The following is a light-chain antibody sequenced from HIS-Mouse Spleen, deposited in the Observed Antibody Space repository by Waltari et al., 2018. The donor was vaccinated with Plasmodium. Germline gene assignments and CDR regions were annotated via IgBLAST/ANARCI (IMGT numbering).Light chain of an antibody. Sequence: DIQMTQSPSSLSACVGDRVTITCRASQSISSYLNWYQRKPGKAPELLIYAASSLQSGVPSRFSGSGSGTDFTLTISSLQPEDFATYYCQQSYSTWTFGQGTKVEIK. CDR2: AAS. CDR3: QQSYSTWT. V-gene: IGKV1-39*01. CDR1: QSISSY. J-gene: IGKJ1*01.